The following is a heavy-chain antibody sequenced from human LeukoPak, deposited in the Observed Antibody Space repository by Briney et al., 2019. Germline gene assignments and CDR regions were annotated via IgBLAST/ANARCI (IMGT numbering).Heavy chain of an antibody. CDR3: AKDRLPGGIAVAGTDDGMDV. CDR1: GFTFSSYE. D-gene: IGHD6-19*01. V-gene: IGHV3-48*03. J-gene: IGHJ6*02. CDR2: ISSRGTTT. Sequence: GGSLRLSCAASGFTFSSYEMNWVRQAPGKGLEWVSYISSRGTTTYYADSVKGRFTISRDNSKNSLYLQMNSLRTEDTAFYYCAKDRLPGGIAVAGTDDGMDVWGQGTTVTVSS.